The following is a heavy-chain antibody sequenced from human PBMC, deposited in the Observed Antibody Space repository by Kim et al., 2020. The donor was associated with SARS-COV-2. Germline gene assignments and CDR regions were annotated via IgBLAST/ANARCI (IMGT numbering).Heavy chain of an antibody. J-gene: IGHJ3*02. D-gene: IGHD2-2*01. CDR1: GGSISSGGYY. CDR3: ARDLQDIVVVPAAPRRAFDI. V-gene: IGHV4-31*03. Sequence: SETLFLTCTVSGGSISSGGYYWSWIRQHPGKGLEWIGYIYYSGSTYYNPSLKSRVTISVDTSKNQFSLKLSSVTAADTAVYYCARDLQDIVVVPAAPRRAFDIWGQGTMVTVSS. CDR2: IYYSGST.